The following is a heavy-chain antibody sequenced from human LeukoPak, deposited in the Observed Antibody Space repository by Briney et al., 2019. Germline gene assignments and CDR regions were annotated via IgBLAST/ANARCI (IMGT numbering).Heavy chain of an antibody. Sequence: PGGSLRLSCAASGFTFSSYAMSWVRQAPGKGLEWVSAISGSGSSTYYADSVKGRFTISRDNSKNTLYLQMNSLRAEDTAAYYCAKPYRDCSSTSCYFSFDYWGQGTLVTVSS. CDR1: GFTFSSYA. V-gene: IGHV3-23*01. D-gene: IGHD2-2*01. J-gene: IGHJ4*02. CDR2: ISGSGSST. CDR3: AKPYRDCSSTSCYFSFDY.